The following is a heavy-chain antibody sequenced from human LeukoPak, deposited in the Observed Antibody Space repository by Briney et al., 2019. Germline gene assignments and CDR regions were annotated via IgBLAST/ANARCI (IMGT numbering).Heavy chain of an antibody. D-gene: IGHD3-10*01. CDR3: ARVSPMVRGVIRYYFDY. CDR2: MNPNSGNT. V-gene: IGHV1-8*03. CDR1: GYTFTSYD. J-gene: IGHJ4*02. Sequence: ASVKVSCKASGYTFTSYDINWVRQATGQGLEWMGWMNPNSGNTGYAQKFQGRVTITRNTSISTAYMELSSLRSEDTAVYYCARVSPMVRGVIRYYFDYWGQGTLVTVSS.